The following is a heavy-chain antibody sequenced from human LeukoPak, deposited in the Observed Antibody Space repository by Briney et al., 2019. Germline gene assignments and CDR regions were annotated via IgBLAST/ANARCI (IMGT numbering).Heavy chain of an antibody. J-gene: IGHJ4*02. CDR2: IYYSGST. Sequence: SETLSLTCTVSGDSISSYYWSWIRQPPGKGLEWIGYIYYSGSTNYNPSLKSRVTISVDTSKNQFSLKLSSVTAADTAVYYCARLIGMTDYWGQGTLVTVSS. CDR3: ARLIGMTDY. CDR1: GDSISSYY. D-gene: IGHD3-16*02. V-gene: IGHV4-59*08.